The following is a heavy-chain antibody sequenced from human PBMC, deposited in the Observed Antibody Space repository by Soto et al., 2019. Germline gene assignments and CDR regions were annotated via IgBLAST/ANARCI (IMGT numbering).Heavy chain of an antibody. Sequence: EVQLLESGGGLVQPGGSLRLSCAASGFTFSSYAMSWVRQAPGKGLEWVSAISGSGGSTYYADSVKGRFTISRDNSKNTLYMQMNSLRAGDAAVYYCANGGGGFFPLSAWGQGTLVTVSS. J-gene: IGHJ5*02. CDR1: GFTFSSYA. CDR3: ANGGGGFFPLSA. CDR2: ISGSGGST. D-gene: IGHD3-3*01. V-gene: IGHV3-23*01.